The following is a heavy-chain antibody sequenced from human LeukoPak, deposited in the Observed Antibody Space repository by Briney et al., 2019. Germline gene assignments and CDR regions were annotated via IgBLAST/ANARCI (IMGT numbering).Heavy chain of an antibody. D-gene: IGHD3-10*01. V-gene: IGHV4-34*01. CDR1: GGSFSGYY. CDR3: ARGRPQSYYYGSGSSYYFDY. Sequence: PSETLSLTCAVYGGSFSGYYWSWIRQPPGKGLEWIGEINHSGSTNYNPSLKSRVTISVDTSKNQFSLKLSSVTAADTAVYYCARGRPQSYYYGSGSSYYFDYWGQGTLVTVSS. J-gene: IGHJ4*02. CDR2: INHSGST.